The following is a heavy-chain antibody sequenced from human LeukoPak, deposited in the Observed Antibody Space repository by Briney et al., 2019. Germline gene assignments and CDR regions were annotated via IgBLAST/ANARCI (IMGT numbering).Heavy chain of an antibody. CDR1: GYTVTEIS. V-gene: IGHV1-24*01. CDR2: FDHKDAET. J-gene: IGHJ4*02. CDR3: ALGGGAR. Sequence: EASVKVSCKVSGYTVTEISMHWVRQAPGKGLEWVGLFDHKDAETIYAEKFQGRVIMTEDTSTDTVYMELTSLTFEDTAVYYCALGGGARWGQGTLVTVSS. D-gene: IGHD3-16*01.